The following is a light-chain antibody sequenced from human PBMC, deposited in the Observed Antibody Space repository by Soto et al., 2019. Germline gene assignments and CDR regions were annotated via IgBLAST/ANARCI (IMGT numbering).Light chain of an antibody. Sequence: QSALTQPRSVSGSPGQSVTLSCTGTSSDVDEYKYVSWYQQHPGKAPKVMIYDVSKWPSGVPGRFSGSKSGNTASLTISGLQAEDEADYYCCSHAGSYTWVFGGGTKVTVL. V-gene: IGLV2-11*01. CDR3: CSHAGSYTWV. CDR1: SSDVDEYKY. CDR2: DVS. J-gene: IGLJ3*02.